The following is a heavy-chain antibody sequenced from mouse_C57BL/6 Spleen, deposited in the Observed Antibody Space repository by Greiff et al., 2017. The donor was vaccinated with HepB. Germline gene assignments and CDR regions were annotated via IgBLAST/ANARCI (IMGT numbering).Heavy chain of an antibody. V-gene: IGHV1-42*01. J-gene: IGHJ2*01. CDR3: ARSGDYDRNY. Sequence: EVKLQQSGPELVKPGASVKISCKASGYSFTGYYMNWVKQSPEKSLEWIGEINPSTGGTTYNQKFKAKATLTVDKSSSTAYMQLKSLTSEDSAVYYCARSGDYDRNYWGQGTTLTVSS. CDR2: INPSTGGT. D-gene: IGHD2-4*01. CDR1: GYSFTGYY.